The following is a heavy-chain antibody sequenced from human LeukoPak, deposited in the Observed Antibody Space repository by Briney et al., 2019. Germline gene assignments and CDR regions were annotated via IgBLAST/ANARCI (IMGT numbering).Heavy chain of an antibody. D-gene: IGHD2/OR15-2a*01. CDR2: INPNSGGT. CDR3: ARGDSTTPEKFDP. J-gene: IGHJ5*02. CDR1: GYTFTDYY. Sequence: GASVKVSCKASGYTFTDYYIHWVRQAPGQGLEWMGWINPNSGGTNYAQKFQGRVTMTRDTSISTAYMELSRLRSDDTAVYYCARGDSTTPEKFDPWGQGTLVTVSS. V-gene: IGHV1-2*02.